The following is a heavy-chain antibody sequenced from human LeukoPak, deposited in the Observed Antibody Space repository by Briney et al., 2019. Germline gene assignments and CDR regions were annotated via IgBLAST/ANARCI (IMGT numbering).Heavy chain of an antibody. CDR3: ARGRIAAPPNPFDY. CDR1: GGSISSGSYY. Sequence: LTCTVSGGSISSGSYYMSWVRQAPGKGLEWVSVIYSGGSTYYADSVKGRFTISRDNSKNTLYLQMNSLRAEDTAVYYCARGRIAAPPNPFDYWGQGTLVTVSS. CDR2: IYSGGST. D-gene: IGHD2-15*01. J-gene: IGHJ4*02. V-gene: IGHV3-66*01.